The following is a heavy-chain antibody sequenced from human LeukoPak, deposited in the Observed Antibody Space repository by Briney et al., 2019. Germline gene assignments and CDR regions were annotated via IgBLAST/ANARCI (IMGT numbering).Heavy chain of an antibody. V-gene: IGHV3-15*01. CDR1: GFTFSNTW. Sequence: GGSLRLSCAASGFTFSNTWMSWVRQAPGKGLEWVGRIKSKTDGGTTDYAAPVKGRFTISRDDSKNTLYLQMNSLKTEDTAVYYCTGGEFYDILTGYYQVVDYWGQGTLVTVSS. J-gene: IGHJ4*02. CDR3: TGGEFYDILTGYYQVVDY. D-gene: IGHD3-9*01. CDR2: IKSKTDGGTT.